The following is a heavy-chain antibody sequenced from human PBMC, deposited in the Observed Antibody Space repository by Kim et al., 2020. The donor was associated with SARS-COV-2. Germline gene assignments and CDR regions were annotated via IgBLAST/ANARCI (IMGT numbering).Heavy chain of an antibody. CDR1: GDSITSGSSY. CDR3: ARQRPSLDGSTPFYY. J-gene: IGHJ4*02. V-gene: IGHV4-31*03. Sequence: SETLSLTCTISGDSITSGSSYWSWLRQHPGKGLEWIGYVYYSGTTYYNPSLKSRATISVDTSRNQFSLNLRAVTDTDTAVYYCARQRPSLDGSTPFYYWGQGTLVTVSS. CDR2: VYYSGTT. D-gene: IGHD3-10*01.